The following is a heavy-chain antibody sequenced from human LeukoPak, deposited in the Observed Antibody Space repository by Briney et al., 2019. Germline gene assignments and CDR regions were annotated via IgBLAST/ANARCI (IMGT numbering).Heavy chain of an antibody. D-gene: IGHD3-9*01. Sequence: GGSLRLSCAASGFTFTNNFMSWVRQVPGKGLEWVANIKQDGSETTYADSVKGRFTIFRDNAKNSLYLQMNSLRAEDTAVYYCARDLKGYFDWLNPSDYWGQGTLVTVSS. CDR3: ARDLKGYFDWLNPSDY. J-gene: IGHJ4*02. CDR1: GFTFTNNF. V-gene: IGHV3-7*01. CDR2: IKQDGSET.